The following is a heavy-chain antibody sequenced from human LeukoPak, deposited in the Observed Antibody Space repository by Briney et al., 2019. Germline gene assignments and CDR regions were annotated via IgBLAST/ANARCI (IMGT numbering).Heavy chain of an antibody. V-gene: IGHV4-61*02. J-gene: IGHJ3*02. CDR2: IYTSGST. D-gene: IGHD4-17*01. CDR3: ARDYGDYVWRAFDI. CDR1: GGSISSGSYY. Sequence: YPSQTLSPTCTVSGGSISSGSYYWSWIRQPAGKGLEWIGRIYTSGSTNYNPSLKSRVTISVDTSKNQFSLKLSSVTAADTAVYYCARDYGDYVWRAFDIWGQGTMVTVSS.